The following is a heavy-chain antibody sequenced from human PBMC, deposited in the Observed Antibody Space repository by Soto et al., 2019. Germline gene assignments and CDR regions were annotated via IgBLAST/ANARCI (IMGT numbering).Heavy chain of an antibody. CDR3: ATMVVAATPGGIDY. V-gene: IGHV3-23*01. D-gene: IGHD2-15*01. J-gene: IGHJ4*02. Sequence: EVQLLESGGGLVQPGGSLRLSCAASGFTFSSYAMSWVRQAPGKGLEWVSAISGSGGSTYYADSVKGRFTISRDNSKNTLYLQMNSLRAEDMAVYYCATMVVAATPGGIDYWGQGTLVTVSS. CDR2: ISGSGGST. CDR1: GFTFSSYA.